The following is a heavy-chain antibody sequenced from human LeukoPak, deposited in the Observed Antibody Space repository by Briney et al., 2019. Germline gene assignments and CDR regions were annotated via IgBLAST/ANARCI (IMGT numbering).Heavy chain of an antibody. Sequence: GETMKISCKGSGYSFTSYWIGWVRQMPGKGLESMGIIYPGDSDTRYSPSFQGKVSISADKSISTAYLQWSSLKASDTAMYYCARCLYYYGSGSYYQTTYYYMDVWGKGTTVTVSS. D-gene: IGHD3-10*01. CDR1: GYSFTSYW. CDR2: IYPGDSDT. CDR3: ARCLYYYGSGSYYQTTYYYMDV. J-gene: IGHJ6*03. V-gene: IGHV5-51*01.